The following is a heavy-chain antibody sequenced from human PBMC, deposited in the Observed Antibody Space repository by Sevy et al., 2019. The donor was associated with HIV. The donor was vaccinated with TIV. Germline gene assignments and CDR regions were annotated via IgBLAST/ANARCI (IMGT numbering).Heavy chain of an antibody. CDR2: INPNSGGT. CDR1: GYTFTGYY. Sequence: ASVKVSCKASGYTFTGYYMHWVRQAPGQGLEWMGWINPNSGGTNYAQKFQGRVTMTRDTSISTAYMELSRLRSDDTAVYYCARAEGEGLYSSGWYSYYYGMDVWGQGTTVTVSS. V-gene: IGHV1-2*02. D-gene: IGHD6-19*01. J-gene: IGHJ6*02. CDR3: ARAEGEGLYSSGWYSYYYGMDV.